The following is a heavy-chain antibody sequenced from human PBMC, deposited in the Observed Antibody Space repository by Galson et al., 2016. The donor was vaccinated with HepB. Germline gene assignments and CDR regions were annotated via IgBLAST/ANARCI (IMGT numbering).Heavy chain of an antibody. Sequence: SVKVSCKASGGTFSSYAINWVRQAPGQGLEWMGGIIPISGSSNYAQKFQGRVTIIADESTSTAYMELSSLRSEDTAVYYCARDQSGSYRRVSNDAFDIWGQGTMVTVSS. V-gene: IGHV1-69*13. CDR3: ARDQSGSYRRVSNDAFDI. D-gene: IGHD1-26*01. J-gene: IGHJ3*02. CDR2: IIPISGSS. CDR1: GGTFSSYA.